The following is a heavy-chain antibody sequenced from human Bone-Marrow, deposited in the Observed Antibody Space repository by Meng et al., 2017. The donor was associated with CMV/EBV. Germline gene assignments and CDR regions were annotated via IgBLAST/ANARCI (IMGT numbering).Heavy chain of an antibody. J-gene: IGHJ6*02. Sequence: SETLSLTCSLYGGSFGGDHWSWIRQPPGKGLEWIGVINQSGSTNYNPSLRSRVTMSVDTSRNQFSLKLSSVTAADTAIYYCAREPGVSEYYYYGMDVWGQGTTVTVSS. CDR1: GGSFGGDH. CDR3: AREPGVSEYYYYGMDV. D-gene: IGHD2-8*01. CDR2: INQSGST. V-gene: IGHV4-34*01.